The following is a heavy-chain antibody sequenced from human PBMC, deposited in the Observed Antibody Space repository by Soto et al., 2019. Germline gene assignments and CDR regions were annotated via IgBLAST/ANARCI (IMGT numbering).Heavy chain of an antibody. Sequence: QVQLVQSGGEVKKPGASVKVSCRASGYTFTSYGISWVRQAPGQGLEWLGWTSAYMVTNYAQKFQGRITMTTDTSTSTAYMELRSLRFDDTAVYYCARDISGRAIFDSWGQGTLVTVSS. D-gene: IGHD6-19*01. CDR3: ARDISGRAIFDS. CDR2: TSAYMVT. V-gene: IGHV1-18*01. J-gene: IGHJ4*02. CDR1: GYTFTSYG.